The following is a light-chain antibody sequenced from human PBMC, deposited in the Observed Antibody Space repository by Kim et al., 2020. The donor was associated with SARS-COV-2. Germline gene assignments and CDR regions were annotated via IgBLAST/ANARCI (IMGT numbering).Light chain of an antibody. V-gene: IGKV1-5*03. Sequence: ASVGDGVTINCRASQNIDAWLAWYQQKPGKAPKLLIYTASTLESGVPSRFSGSGSGTEFTLTISSLQPDDFATYYCQQYKTYPVTFGGGTKVDIK. CDR1: QNIDAW. CDR2: TAS. J-gene: IGKJ4*01. CDR3: QQYKTYPVT.